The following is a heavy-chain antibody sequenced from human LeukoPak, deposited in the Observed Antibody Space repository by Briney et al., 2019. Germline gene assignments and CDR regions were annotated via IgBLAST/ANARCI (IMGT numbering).Heavy chain of an antibody. Sequence: SKTLSLTCTVSGGSISSYYWSWIRQPPGKGLEWIGYIYTSVSTNYNPSLKSRVTIPVDTSKNQFSLKLSSVTAADTAVYYCARLGSSWYFWFDPWGQGTLVTVSS. CDR1: GGSISSYY. J-gene: IGHJ5*02. CDR3: ARLGSSWYFWFDP. V-gene: IGHV4-4*09. D-gene: IGHD6-13*01. CDR2: IYTSVST.